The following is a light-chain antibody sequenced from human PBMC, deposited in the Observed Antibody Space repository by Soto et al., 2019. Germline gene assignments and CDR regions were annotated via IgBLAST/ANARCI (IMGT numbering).Light chain of an antibody. CDR3: QQYSSYWT. Sequence: DIVMTQSPLSLPVTPGEPASISCRSSQSLLHSNGYNYLDWYQQKPGQAPRLLTYDESNRATGIPSRFSGSGSGTEFTLTISSLQPDDFATYYCQQYSSYWTVAQGTKVDIK. V-gene: IGKV2-28*01. CDR2: DES. CDR1: QSLLHSNGYNY. J-gene: IGKJ1*01.